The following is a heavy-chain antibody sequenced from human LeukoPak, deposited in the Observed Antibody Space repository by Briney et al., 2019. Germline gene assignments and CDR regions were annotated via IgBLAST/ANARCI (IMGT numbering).Heavy chain of an antibody. D-gene: IGHD5-12*01. V-gene: IGHV3-9*01. Sequence: PGRSLRLSCAASGFTFDDYAMHWVRQAPGKGLEWVSGISWNSGSVGYADSVKGRFTISRDNAKNSLYLQMNSLRAEDTALYYCAKSFIPYGWLSDAFDIWGQGTMVTVSS. CDR2: ISWNSGSV. CDR3: AKSFIPYGWLSDAFDI. CDR1: GFTFDDYA. J-gene: IGHJ3*02.